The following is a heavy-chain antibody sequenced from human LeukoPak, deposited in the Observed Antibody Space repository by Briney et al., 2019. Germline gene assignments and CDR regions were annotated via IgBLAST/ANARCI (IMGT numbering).Heavy chain of an antibody. V-gene: IGHV3-30*18. D-gene: IGHD5-24*01. Sequence: GGSLRLSCAASGFIFSRYGMHWVRQAPGKGLEWVAVISYDGTKKYFADSVKGRFTISRDSSKNTLYLQMNSLRAEDTAVYYCAKDFNVEMATIFPPYFDYWGQGTQVTVSS. CDR3: AKDFNVEMATIFPPYFDY. CDR1: GFIFSRYG. J-gene: IGHJ4*02. CDR2: ISYDGTKK.